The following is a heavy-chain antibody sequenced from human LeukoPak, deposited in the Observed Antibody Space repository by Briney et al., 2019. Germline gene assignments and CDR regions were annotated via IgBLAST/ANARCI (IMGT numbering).Heavy chain of an antibody. CDR3: AREVGAPQAAFDI. Sequence: ASVKVSCKASGYTFTSYDINWVRQAPGQGLEWMGWINPDSGGTNYAQKFQGRVTMTRDTSITTAYMELSRLRSDDTAVYYCAREVGAPQAAFDIWGQGTMVTVSS. V-gene: IGHV1-2*02. J-gene: IGHJ3*02. CDR2: INPDSGGT. D-gene: IGHD1-26*01. CDR1: GYTFTSYD.